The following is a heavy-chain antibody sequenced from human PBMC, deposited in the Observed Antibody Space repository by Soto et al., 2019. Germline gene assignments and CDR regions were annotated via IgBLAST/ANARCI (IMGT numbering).Heavy chain of an antibody. J-gene: IGHJ4*02. D-gene: IGHD6-19*01. CDR3: ARVAVAGTRVDY. Sequence: QVQLQESGPGLVKPSGTLSLTCAVSGGSISSSNWWSWVRQPPGKGLEWIGEIYHSGSTNYNPSLKSRVTXXVXXSKYPFSLKVRSVTAADTAVYYCARVAVAGTRVDYWGQGTLVTVSS. CDR2: IYHSGST. CDR1: GGSISSSNW. V-gene: IGHV4-4*02.